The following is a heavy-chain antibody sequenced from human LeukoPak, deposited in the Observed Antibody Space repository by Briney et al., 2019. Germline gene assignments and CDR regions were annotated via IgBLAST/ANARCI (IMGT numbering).Heavy chain of an antibody. Sequence: GGSLRLSCAASGFTFSSYPMYWVRQAPGVGLEWVAVISSDGGGKYYADSVKGRFTISRDNAKNSLYLQMNSLTAEDTAVYYCVRDRSLGSQYYYYIDVWGKGTTVTVSS. CDR1: GFTFSSYP. CDR3: VRDRSLGSQYYYYIDV. CDR2: ISSDGGGK. J-gene: IGHJ6*03. V-gene: IGHV3-30*03. D-gene: IGHD2/OR15-2a*01.